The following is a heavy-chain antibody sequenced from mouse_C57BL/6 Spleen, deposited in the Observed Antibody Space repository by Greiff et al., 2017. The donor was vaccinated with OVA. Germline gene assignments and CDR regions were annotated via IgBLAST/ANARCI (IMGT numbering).Heavy chain of an antibody. CDR2: IDPETGGT. CDR3: TREGAYYSNPAWFAY. V-gene: IGHV1-15*01. Sequence: QVQLQQSGAELVRPGASVTLSCKASGYTFTDYEMHWVKQTPVHGLEWIGAIDPETGGTAYTQKFKGKAILTADNSYSTAFMELRSLTSVDSAVYYCTREGAYYSNPAWFAYWGQGTLVTVSA. CDR1: GYTFTDYE. D-gene: IGHD2-5*01. J-gene: IGHJ3*01.